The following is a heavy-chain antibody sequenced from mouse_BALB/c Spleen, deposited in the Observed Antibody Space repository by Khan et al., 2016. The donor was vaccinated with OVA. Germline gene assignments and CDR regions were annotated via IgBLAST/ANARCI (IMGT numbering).Heavy chain of an antibody. CDR2: ITSGGSYT. J-gene: IGHJ2*01. V-gene: IGHV5-9-3*01. Sequence: EVELVESGGGLVKPGGSLKLSCAASGFIFSSYAMSWVRQTPEKRLEWVATITSGGSYTYYLDSVKGRFTISRDNAKSTLSLQISSRRSEDTAMYDGARRPYGYWGQGTTLTVSS. CDR1: GFIFSSYA. CDR3: ARRPYGY. D-gene: IGHD2-10*02.